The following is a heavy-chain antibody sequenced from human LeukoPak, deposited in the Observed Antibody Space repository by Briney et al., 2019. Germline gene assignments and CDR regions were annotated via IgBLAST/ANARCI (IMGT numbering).Heavy chain of an antibody. V-gene: IGHV1-2*02. D-gene: IGHD5-24*01. CDR2: INPNNGGT. CDR3: ARTIFALRDYYYYMDV. Sequence: GASVKASCKAFGNTFTDYYMHWVRQAPGQGLEWMGWINPNNGGTNYAQKFQGRVTMTRDTSISTVYMELSRLRSDDTAVYYCARTIFALRDYYYYMDVWGKGTTVIVSS. CDR1: GNTFTDYY. J-gene: IGHJ6*03.